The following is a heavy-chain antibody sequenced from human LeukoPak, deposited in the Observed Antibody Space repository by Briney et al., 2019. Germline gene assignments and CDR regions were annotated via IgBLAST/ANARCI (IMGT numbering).Heavy chain of an antibody. V-gene: IGHV4-39*07. CDR3: AREPGGARYSGYDPFDY. CDR1: GGSIRSSSYY. J-gene: IGHJ4*02. CDR2: IYYSGST. Sequence: SETLSLTCTVSGGSIRSSSYYWGWIRQPPGKGLEWIGSIYYSGSTYYNPSLKSRVTISLDTSKNQFSLKLSSVTPEDTAVYYCAREPGGARYSGYDPFDYWGQGTLVTVSS. D-gene: IGHD5-12*01.